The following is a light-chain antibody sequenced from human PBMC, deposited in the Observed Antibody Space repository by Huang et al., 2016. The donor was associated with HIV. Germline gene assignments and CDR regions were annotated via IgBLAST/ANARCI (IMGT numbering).Light chain of an antibody. V-gene: IGKV3-11*01. CDR2: DAS. J-gene: IGKJ4*01. CDR3: QQRSEWLT. Sequence: EVVLTQSPATLSLSPGERATLSCRASQSLSTYLACYQHRHGQSPRLLIYDASKRAVGVPTRFSGRGSGTDFTLTISSLEPEDFAVYCCQQRSEWLTFGGGTRVDI. CDR1: QSLSTY.